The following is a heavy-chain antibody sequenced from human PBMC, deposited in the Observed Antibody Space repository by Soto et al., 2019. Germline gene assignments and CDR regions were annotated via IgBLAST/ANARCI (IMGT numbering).Heavy chain of an antibody. CDR3: ARGLGHYRYYYMDV. V-gene: IGHV4-34*01. Sequence: SGTLSLTCAVYGGSFSGYYWSWIRQPPGKGLEWIGEINHSGSTNYNPSLKSRVTISVDTSKNQFSLKLSSVTAADTAVYYCARGLGHYRYYYMDVWGKGTTVTVSS. D-gene: IGHD3-16*01. CDR1: GGSFSGYY. J-gene: IGHJ6*03. CDR2: INHSGST.